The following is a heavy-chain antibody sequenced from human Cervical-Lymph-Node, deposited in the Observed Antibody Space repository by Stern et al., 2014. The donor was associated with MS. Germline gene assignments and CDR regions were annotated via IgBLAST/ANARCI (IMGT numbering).Heavy chain of an antibody. J-gene: IGHJ5*02. CDR3: ARTRSAITGAPPPNYFDP. CDR1: GFSLTTPGVG. D-gene: IGHD1-20*01. CDR2: IYWDDDK. Sequence: QVTLKESGPTLVKPTQTLTLTCTFSGFSLTTPGVGVGWIRQPPGKALEWLALIYWDDDKRYSPSLKSRLTITKDTSKNQVVLTLTNIDPVDTATYYCARTRSAITGAPPPNYFDPWGQGTLVAVSS. V-gene: IGHV2-5*02.